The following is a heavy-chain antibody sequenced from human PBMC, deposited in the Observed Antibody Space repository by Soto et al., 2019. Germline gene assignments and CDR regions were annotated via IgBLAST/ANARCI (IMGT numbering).Heavy chain of an antibody. CDR3: ARDKRDLRFLEWSYYFDS. CDR1: GFTFSSCA. V-gene: IGHV3-30-3*01. CDR2: ISYDGSNK. D-gene: IGHD3-3*01. J-gene: IGHJ4*02. Sequence: QVQLVESGGGVVQPGRSLRLSCAASGFTFSSCAMHWVRQAPGKGLEWVAVISYDGSNKYYADSVKGRFTVSRDNSKNPTNLKVNSLRAEDTAVYCRARDKRDLRFLEWSYYFDSWGQGTLVTVSS.